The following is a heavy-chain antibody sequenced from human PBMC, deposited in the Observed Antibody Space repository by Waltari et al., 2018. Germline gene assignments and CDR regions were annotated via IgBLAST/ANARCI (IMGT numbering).Heavy chain of an antibody. CDR3: AKDQGYAGKDGDLRH. J-gene: IGHJ1*01. D-gene: IGHD2-2*01. Sequence: EVQLVESGGGLVQPGGSLKFSCGVAGFRFSTDAMGVVRQAPGKGLEWVSGISGGGQNSYYADSVKGRFTISRDNSKNIHFLQMNSLRAEDTAVYCCAKDQGYAGKDGDLRHWGQGSLVSVSS. CDR1: GFRFSTDA. CDR2: ISGGGQNS. V-gene: IGHV3-23*04.